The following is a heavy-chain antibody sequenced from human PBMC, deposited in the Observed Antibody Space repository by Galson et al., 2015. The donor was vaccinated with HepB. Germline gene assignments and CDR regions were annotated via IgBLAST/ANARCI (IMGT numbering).Heavy chain of an antibody. V-gene: IGHV1-69*13. Sequence: SVKVSCKASGGTFSSYAISWVRQAPGQGLEWMGGIVPISGTANYAQKFQGRVTVTADESTSTAYMELSSLRSEDTAVYYCARGGLKYYDFWSGSGYWGQGTLVTVSS. CDR3: ARGGLKYYDFWSGSGY. CDR1: GGTFSSYA. CDR2: IVPISGTA. D-gene: IGHD3-3*01. J-gene: IGHJ4*02.